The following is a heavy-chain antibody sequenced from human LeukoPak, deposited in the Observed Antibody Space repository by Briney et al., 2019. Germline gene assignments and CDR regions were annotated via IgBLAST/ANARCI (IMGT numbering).Heavy chain of an antibody. CDR1: GFTFSSYE. CDR3: ARIGPPYYFDY. CDR2: ISSSGSTI. V-gene: IGHV3-48*03. J-gene: IGHJ4*02. Sequence: GGSLRLSCAASGFTFSSYEINGVRQAPGKGLEWVSYISSSGSTIYYAVSVKGRFTISRDNAKNSLYLQMNSLRAEDTAVYYCARIGPPYYFDYWGQGTLVTVSS.